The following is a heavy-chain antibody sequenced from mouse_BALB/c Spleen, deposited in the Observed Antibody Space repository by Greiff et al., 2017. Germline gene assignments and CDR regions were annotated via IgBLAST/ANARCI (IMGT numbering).Heavy chain of an antibody. V-gene: IGHV5-6-3*01. CDR3: AREGYGNYEYWYFDV. D-gene: IGHD2-10*02. J-gene: IGHJ1*01. Sequence: EVNVVESGGGLVQPGGSLKLSCAASGFTFSSYGMSWVRQTPDKRLELVATINSNGGSTYYPDSVKGRFTISRDNAKNTLYLQMSSLKSEDTAMYYCAREGYGNYEYWYFDVWGAGTTVTVSS. CDR1: GFTFSSYG. CDR2: INSNGGST.